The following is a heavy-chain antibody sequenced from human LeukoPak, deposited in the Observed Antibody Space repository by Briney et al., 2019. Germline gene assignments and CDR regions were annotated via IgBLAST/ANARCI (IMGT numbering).Heavy chain of an antibody. CDR3: ASLLISGYSSSWYGMDV. V-gene: IGHV4-34*01. D-gene: IGHD6-13*01. CDR1: GGSFSGYY. Sequence: PSETLSLTCAVYGGSFSGYYWSWIRQPPGKGLEWIGEINHSGSTYYNPSLKSRVTISVDTSKNQFSLKLSSVTAADTAVYYCASLLISGYSSSWYGMDVWGQGTTVTVSS. J-gene: IGHJ6*02. CDR2: INHSGST.